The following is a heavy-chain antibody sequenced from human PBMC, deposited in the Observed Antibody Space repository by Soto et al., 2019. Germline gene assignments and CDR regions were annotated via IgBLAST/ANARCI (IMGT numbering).Heavy chain of an antibody. J-gene: IGHJ4*02. CDR2: ISVRATNI. CDR1: GFTFSAYS. Sequence: GGSLRLSGAASGFTFSAYSMNWVRQAPGKGLEWVSYISVRATNIYYADSVKGRFTISRDDAKNSLYLQMNTLRAEDTAVYSCAREGSVFNVRYWGQGTLVTVSS. CDR3: AREGSVFNVRY. V-gene: IGHV3-48*01. D-gene: IGHD2-8*01.